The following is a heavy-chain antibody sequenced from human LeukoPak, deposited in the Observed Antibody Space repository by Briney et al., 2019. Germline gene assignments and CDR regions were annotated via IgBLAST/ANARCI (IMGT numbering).Heavy chain of an antibody. CDR1: GGSFSGYY. CDR2: INHSGSA. J-gene: IGHJ4*02. V-gene: IGHV4-34*01. Sequence: SETLSLTCGVFGGSFSGYYWSWIRQPPGKGLEWIGEINHSGSASYNPSLKSRVTISVDTSKNQYSLNLSSVTAADTAVYYCARTGGPCSTTTCYRRGRLDYWGQGTLVTVSS. D-gene: IGHD2-2*02. CDR3: ARTGGPCSTTTCYRRGRLDY.